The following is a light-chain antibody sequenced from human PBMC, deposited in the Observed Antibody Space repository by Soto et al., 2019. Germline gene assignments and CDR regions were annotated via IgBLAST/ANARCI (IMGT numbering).Light chain of an antibody. CDR3: SSYTSSYTVL. J-gene: IGLJ2*01. CDR1: TSDSDANKY. V-gene: IGLV2-14*03. Sequence: QSALTQPASVSGSPGQSISISCTVVTSDSDANKYVSWYQQHPGKAPKLMIYEVNNRPSGVSNRFSGSKSDNTASLTISGLQPEDEADYYCSSYTSSYTVLFGGGTKLTVL. CDR2: EVN.